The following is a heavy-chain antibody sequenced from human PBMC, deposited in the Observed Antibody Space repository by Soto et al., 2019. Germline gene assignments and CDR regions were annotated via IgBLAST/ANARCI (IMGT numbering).Heavy chain of an antibody. CDR3: ARGYYDILTGLIGGPPIYYYYGMDV. V-gene: IGHV4-30-4*01. D-gene: IGHD3-9*01. CDR2: IYYSGST. J-gene: IGHJ6*02. CDR1: GGSISSGDYY. Sequence: SETLSLTCTVSGGSISSGDYYWSWIRQPPGKGLEWIGYIYYSGSTYYNPSLKSRVTISVDTSKNQFSLKLSSVTAADTAVYYCARGYYDILTGLIGGPPIYYYYGMDVWGQGTTVTVSS.